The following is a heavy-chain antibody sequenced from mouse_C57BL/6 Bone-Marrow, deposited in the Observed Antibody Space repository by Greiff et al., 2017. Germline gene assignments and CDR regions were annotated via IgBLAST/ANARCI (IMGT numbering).Heavy chain of an antibody. CDR3: ARQGPRYFDY. CDR1: EYEFPSHD. J-gene: IGHJ2*01. CDR2: INSDGGST. V-gene: IGHV5-2*01. Sequence: EVKLMESGGGLVQPGESLKLSCESNEYEFPSHDMSWVRKTPEKRLELGAAINSDGGSTYYPDTMGRRFIISRDNTKKTLYLQMSSLRSEDTALYYCARQGPRYFDYWGQGTTLTVSS.